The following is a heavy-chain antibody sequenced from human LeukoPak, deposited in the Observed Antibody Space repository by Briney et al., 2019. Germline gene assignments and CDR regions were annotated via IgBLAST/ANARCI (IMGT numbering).Heavy chain of an antibody. CDR3: ASILDSSGYLDY. V-gene: IGHV1-69*05. Sequence: ASVNVSCTPSGGTFTTYAISWVRQAPGHGLEWMGGIIPIFGTANYAQKFQGRVTITTDESTSTAYMELSSLRSEDTAVYYCASILDSSGYLDYWGQGTLVTVSS. D-gene: IGHD3-22*01. CDR2: IIPIFGTA. J-gene: IGHJ4*02. CDR1: GGTFTTYA.